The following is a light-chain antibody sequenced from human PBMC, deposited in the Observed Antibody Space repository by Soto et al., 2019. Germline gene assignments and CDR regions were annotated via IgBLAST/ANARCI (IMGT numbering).Light chain of an antibody. Sequence: EIVMTQSPVTLSVSPGESATLSCRASQSVSSNLAWYQHKPGQAPRLLMYGASIRASGIPARFSGSWSGTEFTLTISSLQSEDFAVYYCQQYNNWPPWTFGQGTKVDIK. CDR3: QQYNNWPPWT. J-gene: IGKJ1*01. V-gene: IGKV3-15*01. CDR2: GAS. CDR1: QSVSSN.